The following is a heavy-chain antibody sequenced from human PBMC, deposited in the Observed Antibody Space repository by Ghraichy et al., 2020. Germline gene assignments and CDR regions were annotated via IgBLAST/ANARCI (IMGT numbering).Heavy chain of an antibody. CDR1: GFTFSSFA. Sequence: GGSLRLSCAASGFTFSSFAMSWVRQAPRKGLEWVSGISSSGGTTYYADSVKGRFTISRDNSKNTLYLQMNSLRVEDTAVYYCAKSSTGRSAYWGQGTLVTVSS. J-gene: IGHJ4*02. CDR3: AKSSTGRSAY. V-gene: IGHV3-23*01. CDR2: ISSSGGTT. D-gene: IGHD6-19*01.